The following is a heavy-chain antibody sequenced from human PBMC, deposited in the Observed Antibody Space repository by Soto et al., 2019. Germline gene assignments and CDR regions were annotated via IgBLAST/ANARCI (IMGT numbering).Heavy chain of an antibody. D-gene: IGHD2-2*01. Sequence: SETLSLTCTVSGGSISSGGYYWSWIRQHPGKGLEWIGYIYYNGSTYYNPSLKSRVTISVDTSKNQFSLKLSSVTAADTAVYYCARDIVVVPAPADYYYYYGMDVWGQGTTVTVSS. V-gene: IGHV4-31*03. CDR1: GGSISSGGYY. J-gene: IGHJ6*02. CDR2: IYYNGST. CDR3: ARDIVVVPAPADYYYYYGMDV.